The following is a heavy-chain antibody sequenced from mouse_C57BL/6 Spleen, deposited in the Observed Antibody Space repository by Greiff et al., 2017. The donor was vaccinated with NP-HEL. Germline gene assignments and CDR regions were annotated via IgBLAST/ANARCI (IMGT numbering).Heavy chain of an antibody. CDR2: IDPETGGT. Sequence: QVQLQQSGAELVRPGASVTLSCKASGYTFTDYEMHWVKQTPVHGLEWIGAIDPETGGTAYNQKFKGKATITADTSSNTAYLQLSSLTSEDTAVYYCARDLTTVVAPWGQGTTLTVSS. J-gene: IGHJ2*01. CDR3: ARDLTTVVAP. V-gene: IGHV1-15*01. D-gene: IGHD1-1*01. CDR1: GYTFTDYE.